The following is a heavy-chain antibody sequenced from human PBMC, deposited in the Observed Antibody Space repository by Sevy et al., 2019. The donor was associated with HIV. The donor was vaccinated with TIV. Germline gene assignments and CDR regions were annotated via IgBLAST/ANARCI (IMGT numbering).Heavy chain of an antibody. CDR1: GFTFSSYA. V-gene: IGHV3-30-3*01. CDR3: AAGYSSGWYAKDYYGMDV. D-gene: IGHD6-19*01. J-gene: IGHJ6*02. Sequence: GGSLRLSCAASGFTFSSYAMHWVRQAPGKGLEWVAVISYDGSNKYYADSVKGRFTISRENSKNTLYLQMNSLRAEDTAVYYCAAGYSSGWYAKDYYGMDVWGQGTTVTVSS. CDR2: ISYDGSNK.